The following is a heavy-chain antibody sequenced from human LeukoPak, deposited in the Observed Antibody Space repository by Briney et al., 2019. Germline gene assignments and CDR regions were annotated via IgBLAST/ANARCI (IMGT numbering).Heavy chain of an antibody. J-gene: IGHJ4*02. CDR2: IYYSGST. V-gene: IGHV4-31*03. D-gene: IGHD6-13*01. CDR3: ARDHDPLRIAAAASFPFDY. Sequence: SETLSLTCTVSGGSISSGGYYWSWIRQHPGKGLEWIGYIYYSGSTYYNPSLKSRVTISVDTSKNQFSLKLSSVTAADTAVYYCARDHDPLRIAAAASFPFDYWGQGTLVTVSS. CDR1: GGSISSGGYY.